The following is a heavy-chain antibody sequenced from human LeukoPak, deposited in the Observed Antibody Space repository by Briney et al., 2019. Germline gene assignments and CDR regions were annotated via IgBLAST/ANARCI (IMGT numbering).Heavy chain of an antibody. V-gene: IGHV3-74*03. CDR2: INTDGRTT. Sequence: PGGSLRLSCAASGFTFSYYRMYWVRQPPGKGLVWASYINTDGRTTKYADSVRGRLTISRDHAKNTLYLQMNSLRAENTAVYYCARGGGGLGVWGQGTTVTVSS. J-gene: IGHJ6*02. CDR1: GFTFSYYR. CDR3: ARGGGGLGV.